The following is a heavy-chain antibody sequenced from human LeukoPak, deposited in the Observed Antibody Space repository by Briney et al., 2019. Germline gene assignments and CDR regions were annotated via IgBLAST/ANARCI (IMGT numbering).Heavy chain of an antibody. J-gene: IGHJ4*02. CDR1: GYTFTSYG. V-gene: IGHV1-18*01. D-gene: IGHD3-10*01. Sequence: GASVKVSCKASGYTFTSYGFSWVRQAPGQGLEWMGWINAYNGNTNYAQKLQGRVTMTTDTSTSTAYMELRSLRSDDTAVYYCARDRRALYGSGSSPLDYWGQGTLVTVSS. CDR3: ARDRRALYGSGSSPLDY. CDR2: INAYNGNT.